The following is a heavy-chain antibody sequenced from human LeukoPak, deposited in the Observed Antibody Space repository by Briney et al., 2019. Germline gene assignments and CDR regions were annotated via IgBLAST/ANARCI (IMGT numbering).Heavy chain of an antibody. CDR1: GGSISGYY. CDR3: ARHVLDAINWFDP. Sequence: SETLSLTCTVSGGSISGYYWSWIRQPPGKGLEWIGYIYYSGSTNYNPSLKSRVTISVDTSKNQFSLKLSSVTAADTAVYYCARHVLDAINWFDPWGQGTLVTVSS. V-gene: IGHV4-59*08. CDR2: IYYSGST. J-gene: IGHJ5*02. D-gene: IGHD1-1*01.